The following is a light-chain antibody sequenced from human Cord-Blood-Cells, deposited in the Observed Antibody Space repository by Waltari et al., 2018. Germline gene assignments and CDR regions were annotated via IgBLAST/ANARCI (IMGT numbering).Light chain of an antibody. CDR2: AAS. CDR3: QQSYSTPIT. CDR1: QIISSY. Sequence: DIQMTPSPSSLSASVGDRVTITCRASQIISSYLNWYQQKPGKAPKLLIYAASSLQSGVPSRFSGSGSGTDFTLTISSLQPEDFATYYCQQSYSTPITFGQGTRLEIK. V-gene: IGKV1-39*01. J-gene: IGKJ5*01.